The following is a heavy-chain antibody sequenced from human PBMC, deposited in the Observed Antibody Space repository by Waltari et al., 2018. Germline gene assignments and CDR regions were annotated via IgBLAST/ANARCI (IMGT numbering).Heavy chain of an antibody. CDR3: AVNDYGGNSPDY. D-gene: IGHD4-17*01. CDR2: IDPNGGIT. J-gene: IGHJ4*02. V-gene: IGHV1-46*01. CDR1: GNSFTNNY. Sequence: QLVQSGAEVKKPEASVKVSCKATGNSFTNNYMHWVRQAPGQGLEGMGVIDPNGGITIYAQMCQGRVTMTSETSTSTGYMELSSLKSEDTAVYYCAVNDYGGNSPDYWGQGTLVTVSS.